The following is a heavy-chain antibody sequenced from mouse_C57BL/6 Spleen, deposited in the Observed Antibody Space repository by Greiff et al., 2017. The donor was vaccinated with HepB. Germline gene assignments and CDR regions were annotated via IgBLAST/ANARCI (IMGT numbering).Heavy chain of an antibody. Sequence: DVMLVESGGGLVKPGGSLKLSCAASGFTFSDYGMHWVRQAPEKGLEWVAYISSGSSTIYYADTVKGRFTISRDNAKNTLFLQMTSLRSEDTAMYYWASSYGPLYFDYWGQGTTLTVSS. D-gene: IGHD1-1*01. CDR1: GFTFSDYG. CDR2: ISSGSSTI. V-gene: IGHV5-17*01. CDR3: ASSYGPLYFDY. J-gene: IGHJ2*01.